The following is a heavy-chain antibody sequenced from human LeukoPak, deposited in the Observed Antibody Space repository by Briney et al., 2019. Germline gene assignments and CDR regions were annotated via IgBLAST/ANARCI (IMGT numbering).Heavy chain of an antibody. Sequence: GGSLRLSCAASGFTFSNYWIHWVRQAPGKGLVWVSRINPAGNYANYADSVRGRFTISRDNAKNTVYLQMNSLRAEDTALFYCVRDWDHYDFDSWGQGTLVTVSS. CDR2: INPAGNYA. D-gene: IGHD3-3*01. V-gene: IGHV3-74*01. J-gene: IGHJ5*01. CDR1: GFTFSNYW. CDR3: VRDWDHYDFDS.